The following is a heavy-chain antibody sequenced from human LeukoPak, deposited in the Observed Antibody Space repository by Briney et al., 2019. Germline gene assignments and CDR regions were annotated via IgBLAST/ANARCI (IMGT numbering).Heavy chain of an antibody. CDR1: GGSISSYY. Sequence: SETLSLTCTVSGGSISSYYWSWIRQPAGKGLEWIGRIYTSGSTNYNPSLKSRVTMSVDTSKNRFSLKLSSVTAADTAVYYCARDLYSSSWPHFDIWGQGTMVTVSS. CDR3: ARDLYSSSWPHFDI. CDR2: IYTSGST. D-gene: IGHD6-13*01. V-gene: IGHV4-4*07. J-gene: IGHJ3*02.